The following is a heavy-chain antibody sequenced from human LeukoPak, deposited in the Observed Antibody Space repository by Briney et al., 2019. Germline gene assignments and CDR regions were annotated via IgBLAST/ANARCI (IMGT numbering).Heavy chain of an antibody. CDR2: VYYTGST. J-gene: IGHJ3*02. V-gene: IGHV4-59*01. CDR1: GDSISSYY. CDR3: ARAGDFGDDSYHI. Sequence: SETLSLTCTVSGDSISSYYWSWIRQPPGKGLEWIGFVYYTGSTTYSPSLRSRVTISLDTSKNQFSLSLRSVTAADTAVYFCARAGDFGDDSYHIWGQGTMVTVSS. D-gene: IGHD7-27*01.